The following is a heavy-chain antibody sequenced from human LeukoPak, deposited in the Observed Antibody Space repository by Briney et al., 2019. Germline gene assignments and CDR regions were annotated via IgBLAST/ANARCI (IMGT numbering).Heavy chain of an antibody. V-gene: IGHV1-46*01. D-gene: IGHD1-26*01. CDR2: INPSGGST. CDR1: VYTFTSYY. Sequence: ASVKVSCKASVYTFTSYYMHWLRQAPGQGLEWMGIINPSGGSTSYAQKFQGRVTMTSDISTSTVYMELSSMRSEDTAVYYCASVRPSQVGAITRDYAFDIWGQGTMVTVSS. J-gene: IGHJ3*02. CDR3: ASVRPSQVGAITRDYAFDI.